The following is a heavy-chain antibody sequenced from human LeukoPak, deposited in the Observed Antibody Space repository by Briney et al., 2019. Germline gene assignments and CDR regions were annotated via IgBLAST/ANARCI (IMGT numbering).Heavy chain of an antibody. CDR2: ITSGGNP. CDR1: GFTFRSCS. CDR3: AKGAPLARTPDY. V-gene: IGHV3-23*01. Sequence: GGSLRLSCATSGFTFRSCSMGWVRQAPGKGLEWVSAITSGGNPKYADSVKGRFTISRDNSQNTLYLQMNSLRAEDTALYYCAKGAPLARTPDYWGQGTLVTVSS. J-gene: IGHJ4*02.